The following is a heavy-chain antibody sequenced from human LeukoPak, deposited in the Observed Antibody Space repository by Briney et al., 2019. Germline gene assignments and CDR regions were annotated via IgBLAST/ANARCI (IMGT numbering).Heavy chain of an antibody. CDR2: INPNSGGT. J-gene: IGHJ4*02. Sequence: GASVKVSCKASGYTFTGYYMHWVRQAPGQGLEWMGWINPNSGGTNYGQKFQGRVTTTRDTSISTAYMELSRLRSDDTAVYYCARKYYYDSSGFDYWGQGTLVTVSS. CDR3: ARKYYYDSSGFDY. CDR1: GYTFTGYY. D-gene: IGHD3-22*01. V-gene: IGHV1-2*02.